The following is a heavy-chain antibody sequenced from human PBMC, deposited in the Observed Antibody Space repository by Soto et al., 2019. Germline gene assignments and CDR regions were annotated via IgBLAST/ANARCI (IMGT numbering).Heavy chain of an antibody. CDR1: GGSVRSGSEY. Sequence: EALSLTFTVSGGSVRSGSEYWSLIRQPPGQVLELIWYIYYSGSTNYNPSLKSRVTISVDTSKNHFSLKLSSVTAADTAVYYCARGIVGATYYYYYGMDVWGQGTTVTVSS. V-gene: IGHV4-61*03. J-gene: IGHJ6*02. D-gene: IGHD1-26*01. CDR2: IYYSGST. CDR3: ARGIVGATYYYYYGMDV.